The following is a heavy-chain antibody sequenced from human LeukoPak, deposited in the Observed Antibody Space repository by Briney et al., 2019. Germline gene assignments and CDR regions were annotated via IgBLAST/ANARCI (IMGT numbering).Heavy chain of an antibody. Sequence: PSETLSLTCGVYGASFSAYFWNWVRQSPGKGLEWIGEINHSGSTNYNPSLKSRVTISVDTSKNQFSLKLSSVTAADTAVYYCARGGGGMRIYGKNWFDPWGQGTLVTVSS. CDR3: ARGGGGMRIYGKNWFDP. J-gene: IGHJ5*02. CDR1: GASFSAYF. V-gene: IGHV4-34*01. CDR2: INHSGST. D-gene: IGHD3-16*01.